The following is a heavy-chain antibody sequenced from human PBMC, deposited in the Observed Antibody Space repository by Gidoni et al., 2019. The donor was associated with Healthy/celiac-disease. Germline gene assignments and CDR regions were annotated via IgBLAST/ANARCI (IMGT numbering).Heavy chain of an antibody. CDR1: GYPFTGYY. V-gene: IGHV1-2*02. CDR3: AREGYYYDSSGYYLGDY. J-gene: IGHJ4*02. CDR2: INPNSGGT. D-gene: IGHD3-22*01. Sequence: QVQLVQSGAEVKKPGASVKVSCKASGYPFTGYYMHWVRQAPGQGLEWMGWINPNSGGTNYAQKFQGRVTMTRDTSISTAYMELSRLRSDDTAVYYCAREGYYYDSSGYYLGDYWGQGTLVTVSS.